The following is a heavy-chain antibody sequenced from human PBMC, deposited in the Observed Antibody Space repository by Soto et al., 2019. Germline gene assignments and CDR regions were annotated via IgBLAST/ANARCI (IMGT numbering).Heavy chain of an antibody. Sequence: ASVKVSCKASGFTFTSSAVQWVRQARGQRLEWIGWIVVGSGNTNYAQKFQERVTITRDMSTSTAYMELSSLRSEDTAVYYCAARPGSGSYGSYFDYWGQGTLVTVSS. D-gene: IGHD3-10*01. CDR2: IVVGSGNT. CDR3: AARPGSGSYGSYFDY. V-gene: IGHV1-58*01. J-gene: IGHJ4*02. CDR1: GFTFTSSA.